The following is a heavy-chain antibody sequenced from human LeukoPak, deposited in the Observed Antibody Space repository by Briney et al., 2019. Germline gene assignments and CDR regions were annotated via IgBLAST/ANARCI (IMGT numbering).Heavy chain of an antibody. J-gene: IGHJ5*02. CDR1: GYSFANYW. CDR2: IYPGDSDT. Sequence: GDSLKISCKGSGYSFANYWICWVRQMPGKGLEWMGIIYPGDSDTRYSPSFQGQVTISADKSISTAYLQWSSLKASDTAMYYCARRDTSGHNWFDPWGQGTLVTVSS. CDR3: ARRDTSGHNWFDP. D-gene: IGHD6-19*01. V-gene: IGHV5-51*01.